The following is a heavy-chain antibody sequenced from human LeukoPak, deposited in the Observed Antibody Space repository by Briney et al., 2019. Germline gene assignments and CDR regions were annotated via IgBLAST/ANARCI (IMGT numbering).Heavy chain of an antibody. D-gene: IGHD2-8*01. Sequence: SETLSLTCAVYGGSFSGYYGGWIRQPPGRGLEYIGEINDGGSTNYNPSLKSRVTISLDTSKNQFSLRLTSVTAADTAVYYCALMGDQRPSVPWGQGTLVTVSS. J-gene: IGHJ4*02. CDR3: ALMGDQRPSVP. V-gene: IGHV4-34*01. CDR2: INDGGST. CDR1: GGSFSGYY.